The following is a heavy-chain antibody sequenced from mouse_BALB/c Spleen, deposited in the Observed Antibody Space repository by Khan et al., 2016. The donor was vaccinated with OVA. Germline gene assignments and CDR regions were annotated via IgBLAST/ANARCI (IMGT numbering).Heavy chain of an antibody. CDR1: GYTFTNYW. Sequence: QVQLQQPGAELVKPGASVKLSCKTSGYTFTNYWVHWVKQRPGQGLEWIGEIYPGDGRSTNNETFKNKATLTVDISSTTAYMQLSSLTSEDSAVYYCTRNAYFGNEFDYWGQGSTLTVSS. CDR2: IYPGDGRS. CDR3: TRNAYFGNEFDY. V-gene: IGHV1S81*02. J-gene: IGHJ2*01. D-gene: IGHD2-10*01.